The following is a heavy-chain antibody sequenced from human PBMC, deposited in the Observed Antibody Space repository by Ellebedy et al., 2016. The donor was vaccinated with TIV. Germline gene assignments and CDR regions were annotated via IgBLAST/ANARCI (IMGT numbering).Heavy chain of an antibody. V-gene: IGHV4-31*03. J-gene: IGHJ6*02. CDR2: IYYSGST. D-gene: IGHD3-10*01. Sequence: SETLSLXXTVSGGSISSGGYYWSWIRQHPGKGLEWIGYIYYSGSTYYNPSLKSRVTISVDTSKNQFSLKLSSVTAADTAVYYCARDKVRAAARYYYYYGMDVWGQGTTVTVSS. CDR3: ARDKVRAAARYYYYYGMDV. CDR1: GGSISSGGYY.